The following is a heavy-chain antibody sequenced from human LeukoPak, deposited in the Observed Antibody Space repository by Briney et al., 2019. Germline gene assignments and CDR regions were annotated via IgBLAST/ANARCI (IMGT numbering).Heavy chain of an antibody. CDR2: IYYSGST. J-gene: IGHJ1*01. D-gene: IGHD6-13*01. CDR1: GGSISSSSYY. Sequence: SETLSLTCTVSGGSISSSSYYWGWIRQPPGKGLEWIGSIYYSGSTYYNPSLKSRVTISVDTSKNQFSLKLSSVTAADTAVYYCASYILTSIAAAGPPLAEYFQHWGQGTLVTVSS. CDR3: ASYILTSIAAAGPPLAEYFQH. V-gene: IGHV4-39*01.